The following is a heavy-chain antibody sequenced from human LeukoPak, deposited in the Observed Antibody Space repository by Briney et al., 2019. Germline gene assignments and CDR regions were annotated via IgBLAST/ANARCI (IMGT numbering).Heavy chain of an antibody. CDR2: INHSGST. D-gene: IGHD3-10*01. Sequence: SETLSLTCAVYGGSFSGYYWSWIRQPPGKGLEWIGEINHSGSTNYNPSLKSRVTISVDTSKNQFSLKLSSVTAADTAVYYCARTMVRGVTYYMDVWGKGTTVTVSS. CDR1: GGSFSGYY. V-gene: IGHV4-34*01. J-gene: IGHJ6*03. CDR3: ARTMVRGVTYYMDV.